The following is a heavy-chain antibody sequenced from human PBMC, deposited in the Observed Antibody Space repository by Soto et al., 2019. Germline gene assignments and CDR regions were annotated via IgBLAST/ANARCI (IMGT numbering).Heavy chain of an antibody. CDR3: ARDHFNYGDYGGFSY. J-gene: IGHJ4*02. D-gene: IGHD4-17*01. V-gene: IGHV4-59*01. CDR2: IYYSGST. CDR1: GGSISSYY. Sequence: SETLSLTCTVSGGSISSYYWSWIRQPPGKGLEWIGYIYYSGSTNYNPSLKSRITITVDTSKNQFSLKLSSVTAADTAVYYCARDHFNYGDYGGFSYWGQGTLVTVSS.